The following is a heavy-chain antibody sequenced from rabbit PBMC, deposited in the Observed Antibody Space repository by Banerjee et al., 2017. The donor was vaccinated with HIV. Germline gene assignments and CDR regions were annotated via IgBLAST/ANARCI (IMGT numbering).Heavy chain of an antibody. CDR1: GFSFSSGYD. CDR2: IYAGSSGST. CDR3: ARGGWVAYIDSYFYL. Sequence: QEQLEESGGDLVKPEGSLTLTCTASGFSFSSGYDMCWVRQAPGKGLEWIACIYAGSSGSTQYANWAKGRFTISKTSSTAVTLQMTSLTAADTATYFCARGGWVAYIDSYFYLWGPGTLVTVS. V-gene: IGHV1S45*01. J-gene: IGHJ4*01. D-gene: IGHD6-1*01.